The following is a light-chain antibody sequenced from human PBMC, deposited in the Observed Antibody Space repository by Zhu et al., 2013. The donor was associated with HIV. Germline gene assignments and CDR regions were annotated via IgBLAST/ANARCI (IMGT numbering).Light chain of an antibody. V-gene: IGLV1-51*01. Sequence: QSVLTQSPSVSAAPGQKVTISCSGSSSNIGDNCVSWHQRLPGTAPKVLIYDNNKRPSGTPDRFSGSKSGTSATLGITGLQTGDEAVYYCGTWDSSLSAGVFGGGTKLTVL. CDR1: SSNIGDNC. CDR3: GTWDSSLSAGV. J-gene: IGLJ3*02. CDR2: DNN.